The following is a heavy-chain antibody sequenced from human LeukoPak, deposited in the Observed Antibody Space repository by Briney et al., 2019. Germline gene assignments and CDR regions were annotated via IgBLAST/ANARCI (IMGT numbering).Heavy chain of an antibody. D-gene: IGHD6-13*01. J-gene: IGHJ4*02. Sequence: SVKVSCKASGGTFSSYAISWVRQAPGQGLEWMGGIIPIFGTANYAQKFQGRVTITRNTSISTAYMELSSLRSDDTAVYYCARTTENSSSWYGPRYYFDYWGQGTLVTVSS. CDR1: GGTFSSYA. CDR3: ARTTENSSSWYGPRYYFDY. V-gene: IGHV1-69*05. CDR2: IIPIFGTA.